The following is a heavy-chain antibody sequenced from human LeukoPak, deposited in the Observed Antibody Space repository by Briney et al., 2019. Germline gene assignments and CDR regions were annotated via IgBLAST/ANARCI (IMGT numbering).Heavy chain of an antibody. J-gene: IGHJ4*02. CDR2: INPNSGGT. V-gene: IGHV1-2*04. CDR1: GYTFTGYY. D-gene: IGHD3-9*01. CDR3: ARGAEVLRYFSRGYYFDY. Sequence: ASVKVSCKASGYTFTGYYMHWVRQAPGQGLEWMGWINPNSGGTNYAQKFQGWVTMTRDTSISTAYMELSRLRSDDTAVYYCARGAEVLRYFSRGYYFDYWGQGTLVTVSS.